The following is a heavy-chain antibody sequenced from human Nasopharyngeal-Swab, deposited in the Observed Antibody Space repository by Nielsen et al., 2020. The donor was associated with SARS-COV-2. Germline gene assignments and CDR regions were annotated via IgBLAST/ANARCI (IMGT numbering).Heavy chain of an antibody. D-gene: IGHD1-26*01. CDR2: IIPIFGTA. V-gene: IGHV1-69*13. J-gene: IGHJ6*02. CDR3: ASPGQWELPYPDYYGMDV. Sequence: SVKVSCKASGGTFSSYAISWVRQAPGQGLEWMGGIIPIFGTANCAQKFQGRVTITADESTSTAYMELSSLRSEDTAVYYCASPGQWELPYPDYYGMDVWGQGTTVTVSS. CDR1: GGTFSSYA.